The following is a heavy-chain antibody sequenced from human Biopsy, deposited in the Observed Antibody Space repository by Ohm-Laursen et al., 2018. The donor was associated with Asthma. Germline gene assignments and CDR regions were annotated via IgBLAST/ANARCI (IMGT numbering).Heavy chain of an antibody. CDR2: ISYDGSNK. CDR3: ARDLHPTNHLGELSEGFDY. D-gene: IGHD3-16*02. CDR1: GFTFSSYA. V-gene: IGHV3-30-3*01. J-gene: IGHJ4*02. Sequence: SLRLSCLASGFTFSSYAMHWVRQAPGKGLEWVAVISYDGSNKYYADSVKGRFTISRDNSKNTLYLQMNSLRAEDTAVYYCARDLHPTNHLGELSEGFDYWGQGTLVTVSS.